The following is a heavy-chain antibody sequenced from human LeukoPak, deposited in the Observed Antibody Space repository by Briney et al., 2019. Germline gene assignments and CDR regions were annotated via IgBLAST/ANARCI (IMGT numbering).Heavy chain of an antibody. V-gene: IGHV4-34*01. J-gene: IGHJ4*02. Sequence: SETLSLTCAVYGGSFSGYYWSWIRQPPGKGLEWIGEINHSGSTNYNPSLKSRVTISVDTSKNQFSLKLSSVTAADTAVYYCARHDYGDYSSDYWGQGTLVTVSS. D-gene: IGHD4-17*01. CDR1: GGSFSGYY. CDR2: INHSGST. CDR3: ARHDYGDYSSDY.